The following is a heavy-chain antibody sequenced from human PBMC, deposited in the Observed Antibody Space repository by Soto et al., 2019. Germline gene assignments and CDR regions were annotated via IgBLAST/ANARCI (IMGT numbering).Heavy chain of an antibody. CDR2: ISWNSGSI. D-gene: IGHD6-19*01. Sequence: EVQLVESGGGLVQPGRSLRLSCAASGFTFDDYAMHWVRQAPGKGLEWVSGISWNSGSIGYADSVKGRFTISRDNAKNSLYLQMNSLRAEDTALYYCAKPAVATEGVYYFDYWGQGTLVTVSS. CDR3: AKPAVATEGVYYFDY. V-gene: IGHV3-9*01. J-gene: IGHJ4*02. CDR1: GFTFDDYA.